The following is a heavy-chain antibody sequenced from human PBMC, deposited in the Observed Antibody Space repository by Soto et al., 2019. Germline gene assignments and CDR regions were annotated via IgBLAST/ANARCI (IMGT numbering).Heavy chain of an antibody. CDR1: GFSFNEAW. J-gene: IGHJ6*02. V-gene: IGHV3-15*07. Sequence: EVQLVESAGGLVKPGGSLRLSCVASGFSFNEAWMNWVRQAPGEGLEWVGRIKTSAGGGATDYAAPVQGRFTISRDDSKNALYLHKNSLRTEDTAIYYCTTVSVEGIWGQGTTVTVSS. CDR2: IKTSAGGGAT. D-gene: IGHD2-15*01. CDR3: TTVSVEGI.